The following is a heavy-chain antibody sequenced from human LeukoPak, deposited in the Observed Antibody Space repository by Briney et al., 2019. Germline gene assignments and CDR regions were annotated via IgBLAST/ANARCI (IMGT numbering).Heavy chain of an antibody. CDR3: VRAARNPYYYYYMDV. Sequence: GGSLRLPCAASGFTFSSYAMHWVRQAPGKGLEWVAVISYDGSNKYYADSVKGRFTISRDNSKNTLYLQMNSLRAEDTAVYYCVRAARNPYYYYYMDVWGKGTTVTVSS. CDR1: GFTFSSYA. J-gene: IGHJ6*03. CDR2: ISYDGSNK. D-gene: IGHD6-6*01. V-gene: IGHV3-30-3*01.